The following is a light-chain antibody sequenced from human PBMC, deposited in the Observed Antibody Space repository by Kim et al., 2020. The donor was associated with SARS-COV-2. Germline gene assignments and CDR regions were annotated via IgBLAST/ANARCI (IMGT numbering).Light chain of an antibody. J-gene: IGLJ2*01. CDR2: EVS. CDR3: CSYAGSSTFVV. CDR1: SSDVGSYNI. Sequence: SALTQPASVSGSPGQSITISCTGTSSDVGSYNIVSWYQQHPGKAPKLMIYEVSKRPSGVSNRFSGSKSGNTASLTISGLQAEDEADYYCCSYAGSSTFVVFGGGTQLTVL. V-gene: IGLV2-23*02.